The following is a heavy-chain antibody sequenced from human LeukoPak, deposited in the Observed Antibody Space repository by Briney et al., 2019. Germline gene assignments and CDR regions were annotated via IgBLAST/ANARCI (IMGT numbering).Heavy chain of an antibody. Sequence: PSETLSLTCAVYGGSFSGYYWSWIRQPPGKGLELIGEINHSGSTNYNPSLKSRVTISVDPSKNQFSLKLSSVTAADTGVYYCARPYNWNDDDAFDIWGQVTMVTVSS. CDR2: INHSGST. CDR1: GGSFSGYY. J-gene: IGHJ3*02. V-gene: IGHV4-34*01. D-gene: IGHD1-1*01. CDR3: ARPYNWNDDDAFDI.